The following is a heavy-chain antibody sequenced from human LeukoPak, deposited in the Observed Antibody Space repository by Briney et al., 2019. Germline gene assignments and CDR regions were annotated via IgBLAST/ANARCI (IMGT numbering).Heavy chain of an antibody. Sequence: PSETLSLTCTVSGGSISSYYWSWIRQPTGKGLEWIGYISYRGSTKYNPSLKSRVTISVDTSKNQFSLKLNSVMAADTAVYYCARGFDGVAGWFDPWGQGTLVTVSS. CDR3: ARGFDGVAGWFDP. D-gene: IGHD3-9*01. V-gene: IGHV4-59*01. CDR1: GGSISSYY. J-gene: IGHJ5*02. CDR2: ISYRGST.